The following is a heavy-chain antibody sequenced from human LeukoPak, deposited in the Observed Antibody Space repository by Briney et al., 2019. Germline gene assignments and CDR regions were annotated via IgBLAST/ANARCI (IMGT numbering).Heavy chain of an antibody. J-gene: IGHJ4*02. Sequence: GASVKVSCKASGYNFRSYGISWVRQAPGQGLEWMGGIIPIFGTANYAQKFQGRVTITADESTSTAYMELSSLRSEDTAVYYCAREGTRITIFGVVITPRFDYWGQGTLVTVSS. V-gene: IGHV1-69*13. CDR3: AREGTRITIFGVVITPRFDY. D-gene: IGHD3-3*01. CDR2: IIPIFGTA. CDR1: GYNFRSYG.